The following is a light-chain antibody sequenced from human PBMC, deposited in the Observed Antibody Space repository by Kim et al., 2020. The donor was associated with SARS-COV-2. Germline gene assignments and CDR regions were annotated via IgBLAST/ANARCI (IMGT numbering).Light chain of an antibody. Sequence: PGQRITISCSGSTSNIGSSIVNWYQQLPGSAPKLLIYSDHERPSGVPARFSGSKSGTSASLAISGLQSEDEAVYYCAAWDDSLRGVFGGGTKLTVL. CDR2: SDH. CDR3: AAWDDSLRGV. J-gene: IGLJ3*02. V-gene: IGLV1-44*01. CDR1: TSNIGSSI.